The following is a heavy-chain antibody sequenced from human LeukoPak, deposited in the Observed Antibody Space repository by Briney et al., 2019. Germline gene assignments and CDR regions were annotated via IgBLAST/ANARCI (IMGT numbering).Heavy chain of an antibody. V-gene: IGHV3-21*01. CDR3: VRGLGDV. CDR1: GFTFSDHY. CDR2: ISIDSDYI. Sequence: GGSLRLSCVASGFTFSDHYMNWVRQAPGKGLEWVSAISIDSDYIYYGDSVRGRFTVSRDNAKNSLYLQMNSLRAEDTAVYYCVRGLGDVWGKGTSVTVSS. J-gene: IGHJ6*04. D-gene: IGHD4-11*01.